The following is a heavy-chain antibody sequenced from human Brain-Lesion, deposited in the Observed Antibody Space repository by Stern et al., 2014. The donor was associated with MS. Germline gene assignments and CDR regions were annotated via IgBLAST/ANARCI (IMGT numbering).Heavy chain of an antibody. CDR2: INPNSGGT. D-gene: IGHD3-10*01. J-gene: IGHJ6*02. CDR3: ARGYYGSGRPQKGMDV. V-gene: IGHV1-2*02. Sequence: MQLVESGAEVKKPGASVKVSCKASGYTFTGYYMYWARQAPGQGLEWMGWINPNSGGTHYAQKFQGRVTMTRDTSITTAYMELSRLRSDDTAVYYCARGYYGSGRPQKGMDVWGQGTTVTVSS. CDR1: GYTFTGYY.